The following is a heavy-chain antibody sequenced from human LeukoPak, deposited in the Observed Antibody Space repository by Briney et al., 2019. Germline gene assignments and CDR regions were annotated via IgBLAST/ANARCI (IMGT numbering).Heavy chain of an antibody. J-gene: IGHJ4*02. CDR3: ARDMYYYDSSCYPAY. D-gene: IGHD3-22*01. Sequence: ASVKVSCKASGYTFTGYYMHWVRQAPGQGLEWMGWINPNSGGTNYAQKFQGRVTMTRDTSISTAYMELSRLRSDDTAVYYCARDMYYYDSSCYPAYWGQGTLVTVSS. CDR1: GYTFTGYY. CDR2: INPNSGGT. V-gene: IGHV1-2*02.